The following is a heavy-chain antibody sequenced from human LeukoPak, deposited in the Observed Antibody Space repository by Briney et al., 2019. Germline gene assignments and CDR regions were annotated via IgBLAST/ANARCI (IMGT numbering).Heavy chain of an antibody. CDR2: LSGTGGST. D-gene: IGHD2-2*01. Sequence: PGGSLRLSCAASGFTFSNYAMSWVRQAPRKGLEWVSSLSGTGGSTYYADSVKGRFTISRDNSKNTLYLQMNSLRAEDTAVYYCAKAYCSSTSCYADHWGQGTLVTVSS. V-gene: IGHV3-23*01. J-gene: IGHJ4*02. CDR3: AKAYCSSTSCYADH. CDR1: GFTFSNYA.